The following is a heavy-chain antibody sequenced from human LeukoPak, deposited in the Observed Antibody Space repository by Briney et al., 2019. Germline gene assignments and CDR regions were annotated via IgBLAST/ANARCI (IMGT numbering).Heavy chain of an antibody. CDR1: GGSISSYY. CDR2: IYYSGST. J-gene: IGHJ6*02. Sequence: SETLSLTCTVSGGSISSYYWSWIRQPPGKGLEWIGYIYYSGSTNYNPSLKSRVTISVDTSKNQFSLKLSSVTAADTAVYYCARHEATASGMDVWGQGTTVTVSS. CDR3: ARHEATASGMDV. D-gene: IGHD5-18*01. V-gene: IGHV4-59*08.